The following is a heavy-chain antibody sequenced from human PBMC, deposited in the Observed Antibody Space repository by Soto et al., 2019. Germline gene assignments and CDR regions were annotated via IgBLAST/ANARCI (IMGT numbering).Heavy chain of an antibody. CDR2: INHSGST. J-gene: IGHJ6*02. CDR1: GGSFSGYY. D-gene: IGHD3-10*01. CDR3: ARWVKYYGSKYYYYYGMDV. V-gene: IGHV4-34*01. Sequence: QVQLQQWGAGLLKPSETLSLTCAVYGGSFSGYYWSWIRQPPGKGLEWIGEINHSGSTNYNPSLESRVTISVDTSKNQFSLKLSSVTAADTAVYYCARWVKYYGSKYYYYYGMDVWGQGTTVTVSS.